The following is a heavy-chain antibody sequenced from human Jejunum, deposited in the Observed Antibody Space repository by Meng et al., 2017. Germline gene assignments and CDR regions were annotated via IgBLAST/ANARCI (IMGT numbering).Heavy chain of an antibody. CDR2: IKEDGTEK. V-gene: IGHV3-7*01. CDR3: ARGGHYYGNF. CDR1: GFTFSSYW. J-gene: IGHJ4*02. D-gene: IGHD3-10*01. Sequence: ETLSLTCAASGFTFSSYWMSWVRQAPGKGLEWVANIKEDGTEKNYVDSVKGRFTVSRDNAKNSLYLQMNSLRVEDTAVYYCARGGHYYGNFWAQGTLVTVSS.